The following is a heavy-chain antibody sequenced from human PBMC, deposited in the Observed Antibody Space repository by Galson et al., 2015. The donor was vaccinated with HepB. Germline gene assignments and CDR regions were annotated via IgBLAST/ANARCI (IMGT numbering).Heavy chain of an antibody. D-gene: IGHD2-2*01. Sequence: SVKVSCKASGYTFTSYYMHWVRQAPGQGLEWMGIINPSGGSTSYAQKFQGRVTMTRDTSTSTVYMELSSLRSEDTAVYYCARVGYCSSTSCYSFQHWGQGTLVTVSS. J-gene: IGHJ1*01. V-gene: IGHV1-46*03. CDR2: INPSGGST. CDR3: ARVGYCSSTSCYSFQH. CDR1: GYTFTSYY.